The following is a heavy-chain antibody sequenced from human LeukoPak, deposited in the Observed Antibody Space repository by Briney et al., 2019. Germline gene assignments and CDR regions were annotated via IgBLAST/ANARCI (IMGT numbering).Heavy chain of an antibody. CDR2: ISGSGGST. D-gene: IGHD6-19*01. V-gene: IGHV3-23*01. J-gene: IGHJ4*02. CDR1: GFTVSSNY. CDR3: AKTIGYSSGWIDY. Sequence: GGSLRLSCAVSGFTVSSNYMSWVRQAPGKGLEWVSAISGSGGSTYYADSVKGRFTISRDNSKNTLYLQMNSLRAEDTAVYYCAKTIGYSSGWIDYWGQGTLVTVSS.